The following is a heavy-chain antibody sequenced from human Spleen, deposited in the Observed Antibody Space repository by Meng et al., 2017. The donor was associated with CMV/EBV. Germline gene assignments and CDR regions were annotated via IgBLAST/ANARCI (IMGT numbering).Heavy chain of an antibody. Sequence: GESLKISCAASGFTFSSYSMNWVRQAPGKGLEWVSSISSSSSYIYYADSVKGRFTISRDNAKNSLYLQMNSLRAEDTAVYYCARDLSKRGGSYYNNYYGMDVWGQGTTVTVSS. CDR3: ARDLSKRGGSYYNNYYGMDV. CDR1: GFTFSSYS. J-gene: IGHJ6*02. D-gene: IGHD1-26*01. V-gene: IGHV3-21*01. CDR2: ISSSSSYI.